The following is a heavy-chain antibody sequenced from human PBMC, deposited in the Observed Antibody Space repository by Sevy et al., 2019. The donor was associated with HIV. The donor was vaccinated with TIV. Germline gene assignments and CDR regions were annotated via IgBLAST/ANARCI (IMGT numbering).Heavy chain of an antibody. CDR3: NIVVVPAAIAYYMDV. V-gene: IGHV3-15*01. D-gene: IGHD2-2*01. J-gene: IGHJ6*03. CDR1: GFTFSNAW. Sequence: GGSLRLSCAASGFTFSNAWMSWVRQAPGKGLEWVGRIKSKTDGGTTDYAAPVKGRFTISRDDSKNTLYLQMNSLKTEDTAVYYSNIVVVPAAIAYYMDVWGKGTTVTVSS. CDR2: IKSKTDGGTT.